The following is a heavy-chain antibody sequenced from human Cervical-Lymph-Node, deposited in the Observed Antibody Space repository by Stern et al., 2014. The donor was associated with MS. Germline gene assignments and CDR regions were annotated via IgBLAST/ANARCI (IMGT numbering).Heavy chain of an antibody. Sequence: QVQLVQSGAEVRKPGSSVKVSCKASGATFSTNAISWLRQAPGQGPEWMGAIVPIFGRANYVQKLRGRLTITADESASTAYMELRSLRYEDTAVYYCAREHHGGNFASWGQGTLVTVSS. CDR1: GATFSTNA. V-gene: IGHV1-69*01. CDR3: AREHHGGNFAS. D-gene: IGHD4-23*01. CDR2: IVPIFGRA. J-gene: IGHJ5*02.